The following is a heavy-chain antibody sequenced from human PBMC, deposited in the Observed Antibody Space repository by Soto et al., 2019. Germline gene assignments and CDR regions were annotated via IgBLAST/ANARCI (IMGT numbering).Heavy chain of an antibody. CDR1: GGSISSSSYC. V-gene: IGHV4-39*01. CDR2: IYYSGSI. J-gene: IGHJ5*02. Sequence: SETLSLTCTVSGGSISSSSYCWGRLSQPPGKGLEWIGSIYYSGSIYYNPSLKSRVTISVDTSKNQFSLKLSSVTAADTAVYYCARLVVVPALTNWFDPWGQGTLVTVSS. D-gene: IGHD2-2*01. CDR3: ARLVVVPALTNWFDP.